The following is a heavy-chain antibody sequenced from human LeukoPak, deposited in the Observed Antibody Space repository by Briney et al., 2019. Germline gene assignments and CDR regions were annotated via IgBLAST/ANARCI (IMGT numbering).Heavy chain of an antibody. Sequence: GASGKVSCKASGYTFTGYYMHWVRQAPGQGLEWMGWINPNSGGTNYAQKFQGRVAMTRDTSISSAYMELSRLRSDNTAVYYCARLGGYYDFWSGNPTPYYYYMGVWGKGTTVTVSS. CDR1: GYTFTGYY. CDR3: ARLGGYYDFWSGNPTPYYYYMGV. J-gene: IGHJ6*03. D-gene: IGHD3-3*01. V-gene: IGHV1-2*02. CDR2: INPNSGGT.